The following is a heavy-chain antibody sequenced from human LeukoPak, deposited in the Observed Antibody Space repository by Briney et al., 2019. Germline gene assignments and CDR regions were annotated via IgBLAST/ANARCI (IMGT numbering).Heavy chain of an antibody. Sequence: SETLSLTCTVSGGSVSSGSYYWSWIRQPPGKGLEWIGYIYYSGSTNYNPSLKSRVTISVDTSKNQFSLKVSSVTAADTAVYYCARDSFSAAAGRYGMDVWGKGTTVTVSS. CDR2: IYYSGST. CDR1: GGSVSSGSYY. D-gene: IGHD6-13*01. V-gene: IGHV4-61*01. CDR3: ARDSFSAAAGRYGMDV. J-gene: IGHJ6*04.